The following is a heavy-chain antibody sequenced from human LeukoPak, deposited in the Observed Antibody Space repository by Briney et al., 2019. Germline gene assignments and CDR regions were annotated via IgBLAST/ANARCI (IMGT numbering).Heavy chain of an antibody. V-gene: IGHV1-69*04. J-gene: IGHJ4*02. CDR2: IIPILGIA. D-gene: IGHD2-2*01. Sequence: WASVKVSCKASGGTFSSYAISWVRQAPGQGLEWMGRIIPILGIANYAQKFQGRVTITADKSTSTAYMELSSLRSEDTAVYYCARDLGYCSSTSYYGYWGQGTLVTVSS. CDR1: GGTFSSYA. CDR3: ARDLGYCSSTSYYGY.